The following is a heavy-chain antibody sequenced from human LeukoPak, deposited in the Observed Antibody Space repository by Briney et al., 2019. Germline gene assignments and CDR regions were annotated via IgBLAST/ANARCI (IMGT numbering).Heavy chain of an antibody. CDR2: ISGSGGST. V-gene: IGHV3-23*01. D-gene: IGHD3-3*01. CDR3: AKRNYDFWSGYYRRAENHLDY. CDR1: GFTFSSYA. Sequence: PGGSLRVSCAASGFTFSSYAMSWVRQAPGKGLEWVSSISGSGGSTYYADSVKGRFTISRDNSKSTLYLQMNSLRAEDTAVYYCAKRNYDFWSGYYRRAENHLDYWGQGTLVTVSS. J-gene: IGHJ4*02.